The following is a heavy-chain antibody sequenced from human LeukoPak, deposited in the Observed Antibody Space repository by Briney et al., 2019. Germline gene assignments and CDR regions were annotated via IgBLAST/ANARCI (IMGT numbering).Heavy chain of an antibody. CDR3: ARLATVALDY. Sequence: SETLSLTCTVSGGSISSSSYYWGWIRQPPGMGLEWIGSIYYSGSTYYNPSLKSRVTISVDTSRNQFSLKLSSVTAADTAVYYCARLATVALDYWGQGTLVTVSS. CDR2: IYYSGST. J-gene: IGHJ4*02. CDR1: GGSISSSSYY. D-gene: IGHD4-23*01. V-gene: IGHV4-39*01.